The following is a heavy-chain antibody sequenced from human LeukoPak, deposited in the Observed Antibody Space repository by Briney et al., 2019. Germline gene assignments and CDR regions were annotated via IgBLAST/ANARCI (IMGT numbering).Heavy chain of an antibody. CDR3: ATATVPQTRET. Sequence: GASVKVSCQTSGYTFSDFYLNWVGQAPGQGLEWMGWINPYSGALISAQSLQGRLTMTWDTSTGTAYMELTRLTSDDTAVYYCATATVPQTRETWGAGALFTVSS. CDR2: INPYSGAL. CDR1: GYTFSDFY. J-gene: IGHJ5*02. V-gene: IGHV1-2*02.